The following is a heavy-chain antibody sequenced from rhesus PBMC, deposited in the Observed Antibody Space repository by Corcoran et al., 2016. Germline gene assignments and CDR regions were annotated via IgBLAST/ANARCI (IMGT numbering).Heavy chain of an antibody. CDR1: GGSISSGYYY. D-gene: IGHD3-16*01. V-gene: IGHV4-122*02. CDR3: ARDYYSGIEF. CDR2: ITYSGST. Sequence: QVQLQESGPGLVKPSETLSLTCAVSGGSISSGYYYWSWIHQPPGKGLEWIGYITYSGSTSYNPSLKSRVTISRDTSKNQFSLKLSSVTAADTAVYYCARDYYSGIEFWGQGALVTVSS. J-gene: IGHJ1*01.